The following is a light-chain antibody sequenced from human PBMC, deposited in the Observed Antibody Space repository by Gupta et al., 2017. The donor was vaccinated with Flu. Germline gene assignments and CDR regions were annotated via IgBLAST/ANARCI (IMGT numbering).Light chain of an antibody. Sequence: VSISCSGGSSNIGSNFVYWYQQVPGTAPKLLIFRNNQRPSGVPDRFSGSKSGTSASLAISGLRSEDEADYYCAAWDDSRSGLVVFGGATKLTVL. V-gene: IGLV1-47*01. CDR2: RNN. J-gene: IGLJ2*01. CDR3: AAWDDSRSGLVV. CDR1: SSNIGSNF.